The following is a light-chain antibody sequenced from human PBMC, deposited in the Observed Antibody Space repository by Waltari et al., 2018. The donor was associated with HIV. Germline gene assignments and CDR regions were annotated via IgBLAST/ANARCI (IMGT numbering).Light chain of an antibody. CDR1: SRRNNY. J-gene: IGLJ2*01. CDR3: NCRGNSGNQVL. CDR2: GKD. Sequence: SSELTQDPAVSVALGQKVMITCQGDSRRNNYASWYKQKPGQAPVLVFYGKDGRPSGIPDRFSGSSSGNTASLTITGAQAEDEADYYCNCRGNSGNQVLFGGGTQLTVL. V-gene: IGLV3-19*01.